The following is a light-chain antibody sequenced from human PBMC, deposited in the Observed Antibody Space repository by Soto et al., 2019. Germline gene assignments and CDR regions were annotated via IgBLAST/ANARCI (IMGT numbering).Light chain of an antibody. CDR3: QQYGSSPLLT. J-gene: IGKJ4*01. Sequence: IVLTQSPGTLSLSPGEKATLSCRASQSVSRSYLAWYQQKPGQAPRLLIYGASSRPTGIPDRFSGSGSGTDFTLTISRLEPEDFAVYYCQQYGSSPLLTFGGGTKVEIK. CDR2: GAS. CDR1: QSVSRSY. V-gene: IGKV3-20*01.